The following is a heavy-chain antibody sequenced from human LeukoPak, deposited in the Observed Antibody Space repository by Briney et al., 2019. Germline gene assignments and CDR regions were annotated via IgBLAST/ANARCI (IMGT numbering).Heavy chain of an antibody. CDR1: GGSFSGYY. J-gene: IGHJ4*02. CDR3: ARASMVRGVRFDN. Sequence: PSETLSLTCAVYGGSFSGYYWSWIRQPPGKGLEWIGEINHSGSTNYNPSLKSRVTISVDTSKNQFSLKLSSVTAADTAVYYCARASMVRGVRFDNWGQGTLVTVSS. CDR2: INHSGST. V-gene: IGHV4-34*01. D-gene: IGHD3-10*01.